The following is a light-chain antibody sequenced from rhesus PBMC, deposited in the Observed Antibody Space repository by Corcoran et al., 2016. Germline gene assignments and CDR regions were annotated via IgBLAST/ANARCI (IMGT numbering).Light chain of an antibody. CDR1: QSISSW. CDR3: QQYDDRPYS. Sequence: DIQMTQSPSSLSASVGDTVTITCRASQSISSWLAWYQQKPGKAPNLLLYRASTLQSGVPSRFSGSGSGTDFTLTISSLQSEDCATYYCQQYDDRPYSFGQGTKVEIQ. V-gene: IGKV1-22*01. CDR2: RAS. J-gene: IGKJ2*01.